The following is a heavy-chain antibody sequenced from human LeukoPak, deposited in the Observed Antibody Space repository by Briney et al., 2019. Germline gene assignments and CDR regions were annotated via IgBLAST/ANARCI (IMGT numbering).Heavy chain of an antibody. D-gene: IGHD2-2*02. V-gene: IGHV3-11*04. CDR3: ARRIVVVPAAIPNDAFDI. CDR1: GFTFSDYY. Sequence: GGSLRLSCAASGFTFSDYYMSWIRQAPGKGLEWVSYISSSGSTIYYADSVKGRFTISRDNAKNSLYLQMNSLRAEDTAVYYCARRIVVVPAAIPNDAFDIWGQGTMVTVSS. J-gene: IGHJ3*02. CDR2: ISSSGSTI.